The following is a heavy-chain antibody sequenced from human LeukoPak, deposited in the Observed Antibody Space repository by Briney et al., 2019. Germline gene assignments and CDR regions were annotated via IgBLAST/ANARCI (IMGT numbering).Heavy chain of an antibody. CDR3: ARDQVDIVATNHYYYGMDV. J-gene: IGHJ6*04. V-gene: IGHV1-69*01. CDR2: IIPIFGTA. Sequence: SVKVSCKASGGTFSSYAISWVRQAPGQGLEWMGGIIPIFGTANYAQKFQGRVTITADESTSTAYMELSSLRSEDTAVYYCARDQVDIVATNHYYYGMDVWGKGTTVTVSS. D-gene: IGHD5-12*01. CDR1: GGTFSSYA.